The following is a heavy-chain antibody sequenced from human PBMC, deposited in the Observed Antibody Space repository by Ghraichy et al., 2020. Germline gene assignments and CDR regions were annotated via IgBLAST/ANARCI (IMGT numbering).Heavy chain of an antibody. Sequence: SETLSLTCTVSGGTISSYYWSWIRQPPGKGLEWIGFIYYSGTTNYNPALKSRVSLSIHPSKIQFSLKLNSVTAADTAVYYCATYSLSREGLDAFDIWGPGTMVTVSS. D-gene: IGHD4-11*01. CDR1: GGTISSYY. V-gene: IGHV4-59*01. J-gene: IGHJ3*02. CDR3: ATYSLSREGLDAFDI. CDR2: IYYSGTT.